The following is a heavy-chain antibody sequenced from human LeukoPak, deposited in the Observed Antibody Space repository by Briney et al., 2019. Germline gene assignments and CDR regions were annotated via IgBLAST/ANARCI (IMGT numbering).Heavy chain of an antibody. V-gene: IGHV4-39*01. D-gene: IGHD3-22*01. Sequence: SETLSLTCTVSGGSISSSSYYWGWIRQPPGKGREWIGSIYYSGSTYYNPSLRSRVTISVDTSKNQFSLKLSSVTAADTAVYYCARHTHTYYYDSSGYTDYWGQGTLVTVSS. CDR3: ARHTHTYYYDSSGYTDY. CDR1: GGSISSSSYY. J-gene: IGHJ4*02. CDR2: IYYSGST.